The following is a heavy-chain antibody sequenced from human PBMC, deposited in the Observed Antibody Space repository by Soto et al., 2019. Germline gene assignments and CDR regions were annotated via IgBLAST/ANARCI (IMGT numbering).Heavy chain of an antibody. CDR3: VRDDGRGYV. CDR2: IYHSGST. Sequence: SKALSGKCFVSVYSSIIGYYWGCIRQPPGKGLEWIGSIYHSGSTYYNPSLKSRVSLSIDTSKNQFSLNLSSVTAADTAMYYCVRDDGRGYVWGQGTMVTVSS. CDR1: VYSSIIGYY. D-gene: IGHD2-15*01. V-gene: IGHV4-38-2*02. J-gene: IGHJ3*01.